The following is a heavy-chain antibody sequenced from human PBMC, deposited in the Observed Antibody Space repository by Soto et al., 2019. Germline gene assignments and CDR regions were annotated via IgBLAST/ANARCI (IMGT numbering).Heavy chain of an antibody. D-gene: IGHD4-17*01. V-gene: IGHV3-30*18. CDR1: GFTFSSYG. J-gene: IGHJ6*02. CDR3: AKDLVRIPNGDYSRFYYYYGMDV. CDR2: ISYDGSNK. Sequence: GGSLRLSCAASGFTFSSYGMHWVRQAPGKGLEWVAVISYDGSNKYYADSVKGRFTISRDNSKNTLYLQMNSLRAEDTAVYYCAKDLVRIPNGDYSRFYYYYGMDVWGQGTTVTVSS.